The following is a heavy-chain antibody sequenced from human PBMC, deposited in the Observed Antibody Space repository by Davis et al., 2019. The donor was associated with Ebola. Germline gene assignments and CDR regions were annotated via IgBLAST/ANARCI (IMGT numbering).Heavy chain of an antibody. Sequence: SETLSLTCTVSGGSISSSSYYWGWIRQPPGKGLEWIGYIYYSGSTNYNPSLKSRVTISVDTSKNQFSLKLSSVTAADTAVYYCAREIGYCSGGSCYSGWFDPWGQGTLVTVSS. J-gene: IGHJ5*02. CDR1: GGSISSSSYY. CDR3: AREIGYCSGGSCYSGWFDP. CDR2: IYYSGST. D-gene: IGHD2-15*01. V-gene: IGHV4-61*05.